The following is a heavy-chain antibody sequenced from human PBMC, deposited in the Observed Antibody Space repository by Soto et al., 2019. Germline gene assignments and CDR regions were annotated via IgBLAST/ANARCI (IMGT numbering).Heavy chain of an antibody. D-gene: IGHD3-9*01. J-gene: IGHJ6*02. CDR2: ISAYNGNT. CDR1: GYTFTSYG. CDR3: ARGAYYDILTGYYSYYYYGMDV. V-gene: IGHV1-18*01. Sequence: QVQLVQSGAEVKKPGASVKVSCKASGYTFTSYGISWVRQAPGQGLEWMGWISAYNGNTNYAQKLQGRVTMTTDTSTSTAYMELRSLRSDDTAVHYCARGAYYDILTGYYSYYYYGMDVWGQGTTVTVSS.